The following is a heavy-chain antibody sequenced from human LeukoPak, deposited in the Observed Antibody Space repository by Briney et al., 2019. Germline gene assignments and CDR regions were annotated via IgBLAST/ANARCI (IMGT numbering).Heavy chain of an antibody. J-gene: IGHJ4*02. CDR2: IYTSGST. Sequence: SETLSLTCTVSGGSISSGSYYWSWIRQPAGKGLEWIGHIYTSGSTNYNPSLKSRVTISVDTSKNQFSLKLSSVTAADTAVYYCARDYALAAFFDYWGQGTLVTVSS. V-gene: IGHV4-61*09. CDR1: GGSISSGSYY. D-gene: IGHD1-1*01. CDR3: ARDYALAAFFDY.